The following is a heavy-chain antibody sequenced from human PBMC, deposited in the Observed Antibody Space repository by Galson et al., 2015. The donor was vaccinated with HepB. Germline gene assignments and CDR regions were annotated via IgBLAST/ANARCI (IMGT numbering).Heavy chain of an antibody. V-gene: IGHV3-11*06. J-gene: IGHJ4*02. CDR2: ISSSAIYT. CDR1: GFTFSDYY. Sequence: SLRLSCAASGFTFSDYYMSWIRQAPGKGLEWLSYISSSAIYTNYADSVKGRFTISRDNVKNSMYLQMNCLRAEDTAVYYCARVADSDYGDHSHFDYWGQGTLVTVSS. CDR3: ARVADSDYGDHSHFDY. D-gene: IGHD4-17*01.